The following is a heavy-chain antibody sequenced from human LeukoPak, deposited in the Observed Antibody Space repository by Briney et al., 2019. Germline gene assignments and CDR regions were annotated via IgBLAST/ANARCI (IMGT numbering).Heavy chain of an antibody. D-gene: IGHD6-19*01. CDR2: ISSSTYI. CDR3: ARDQKQWLVRGFDY. V-gene: IGHV3-21*01. Sequence: GGSLRLSCAASGFTFSSFSMNWVRQAPGKGLEWVSSISSSTYIYYADSVKGRFTISRDNAKNSLYLQMNSLRAEDTAVYYCARDQKQWLVRGFDYWGQGTLVTVSS. J-gene: IGHJ4*02. CDR1: GFTFSSFS.